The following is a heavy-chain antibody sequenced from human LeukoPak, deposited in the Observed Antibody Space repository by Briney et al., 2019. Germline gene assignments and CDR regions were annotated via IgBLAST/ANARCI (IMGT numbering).Heavy chain of an antibody. D-gene: IGHD6-13*01. Sequence: PGGSLRLSCAASGFTFSDYTMNWVRQAPGKGLEWVSSTSSGGTYKYYADSVKGRFTTSRDNSKNTVYLQMNSLRAEDTAMYYCARGGGSSSTTNSWGQGTLVTVSS. CDR1: GFTFSDYT. J-gene: IGHJ4*02. CDR2: TSSGGTYK. CDR3: ARGGGSSSTTNS. V-gene: IGHV3-21*04.